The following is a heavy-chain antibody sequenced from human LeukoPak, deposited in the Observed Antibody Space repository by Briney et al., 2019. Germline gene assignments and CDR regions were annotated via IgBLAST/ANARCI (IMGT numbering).Heavy chain of an antibody. D-gene: IGHD3/OR15-3a*01. CDR2: IRFDGTNR. Sequence: PGGSLRLSCAASGFTFSNHIMHWVRQAPGKGLEGVSFIRFDGTNRHYVDSVKGRFTISRDNPNNMLYLQMSSLKFDDTAVYYCARDAYHSGDLDQWGEGTLVIVSS. V-gene: IGHV3-30*02. CDR3: ARDAYHSGDLDQ. CDR1: GFTFSNHI. J-gene: IGHJ4*02.